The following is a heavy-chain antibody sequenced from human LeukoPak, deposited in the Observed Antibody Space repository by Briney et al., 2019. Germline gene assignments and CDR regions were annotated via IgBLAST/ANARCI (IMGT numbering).Heavy chain of an antibody. CDR3: ARDCSGGSCSPERYKARPYYYYGMDV. Sequence: ASVKVSCKASGGTFSSYAISWVRQAPGQGLEWMGGIIPIFGTANYAQKFQGRVTITADESTSTAYMELSSLRSEDTAVYYCARDCSGGSCSPERYKARPYYYYGMDVWGQGTTVTVSS. CDR2: IIPIFGTA. V-gene: IGHV1-69*13. J-gene: IGHJ6*02. CDR1: GGTFSSYA. D-gene: IGHD2-15*01.